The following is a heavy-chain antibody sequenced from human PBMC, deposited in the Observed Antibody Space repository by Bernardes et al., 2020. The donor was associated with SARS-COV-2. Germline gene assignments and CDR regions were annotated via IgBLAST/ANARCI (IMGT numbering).Heavy chain of an antibody. CDR3: AKVSCSGWTCGGTASQFYPADM. CDR2: ISYRGGDK. CDR1: GFSFNSFA. Sequence: GGSLRLSCSASGFSFNSFAMHWVRQAPGKGLEWVALISYRGGDKYYAASVQGRFGVSRDNFKNILYLQMDSLRPEDTAIYYCAKVSCSGWTCGGTASQFYPADMWGLGTAVSVSS. V-gene: IGHV3-30*18. D-gene: IGHD6-19*01. J-gene: IGHJ6*02.